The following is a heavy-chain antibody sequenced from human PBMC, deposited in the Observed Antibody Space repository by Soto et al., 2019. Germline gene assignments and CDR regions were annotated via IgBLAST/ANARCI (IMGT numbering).Heavy chain of an antibody. CDR2: IDDSGYT. CDR3: ARKQAGFFYGIDY. J-gene: IGHJ4*02. Sequence: WSWIRQYPGKGLEWLGYIDDSGYTFYNPSLQSRLTLSMDTSKNQFSLKMSSATAADTAVYFCARKQAGFFYGIDYWGQGTLVTVSS. D-gene: IGHD3-3*01. V-gene: IGHV4-31*02.